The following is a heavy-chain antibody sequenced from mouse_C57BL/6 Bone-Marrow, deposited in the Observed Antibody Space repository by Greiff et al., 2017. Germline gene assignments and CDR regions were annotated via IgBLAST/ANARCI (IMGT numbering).Heavy chain of an antibody. J-gene: IGHJ1*03. CDR2: IYPVSGET. Sequence: VQLQQSGAELASPGASVTLSCKASGYTFTDHIMNRVKKRPGQGLEWIGRIYPVSGETNYNQKFMGKATFSVDRPSSAVYMGLNSLTSEDPAVYYCGRSSSLLYWYFDVWGTGTTVTVSS. CDR3: GRSSSLLYWYFDV. D-gene: IGHD1-1*01. V-gene: IGHV1-11*01. CDR1: GYTFTDHI.